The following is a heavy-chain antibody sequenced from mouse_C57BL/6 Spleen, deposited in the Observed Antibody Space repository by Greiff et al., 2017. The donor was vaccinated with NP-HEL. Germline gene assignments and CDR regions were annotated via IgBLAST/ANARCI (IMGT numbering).Heavy chain of an antibody. CDR2: IDPSDSYT. CDR1: GYTFTSYW. Sequence: QVQLKQPGAELVMPGASVKLSCKASGYTFTSYWMHWVKQRLGQGLEWIGEIDPSDSYTNYNQKFKGKSTLTVDKSSSTAYMQLSSLTSEDSAVYYCARNRIYSGDYWGQGTTLTVSS. D-gene: IGHD2-1*01. V-gene: IGHV1-69*01. J-gene: IGHJ2*01. CDR3: ARNRIYSGDY.